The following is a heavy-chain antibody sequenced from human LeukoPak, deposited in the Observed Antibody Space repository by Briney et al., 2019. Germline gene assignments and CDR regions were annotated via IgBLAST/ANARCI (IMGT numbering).Heavy chain of an antibody. CDR2: IHLDGRTT. CDR3: ARGGSPSDY. CDR1: GFTFSSYW. V-gene: IGHV3-74*01. D-gene: IGHD3-16*01. Sequence: GGSLTLSCAASGFTFSSYWMHWVRQRPGKGLVWVSRIHLDGRTTNYADSVKGRFTISRDNAKNTLSVEMNTLRPEHTAVYYCARGGSPSDYWGQGTLVSVSS. J-gene: IGHJ4*02.